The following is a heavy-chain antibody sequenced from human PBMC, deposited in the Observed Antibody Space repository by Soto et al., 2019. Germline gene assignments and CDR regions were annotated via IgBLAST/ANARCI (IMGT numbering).Heavy chain of an antibody. CDR2: IYYSGIT. V-gene: IGHV4-39*01. Sequence: PSETLSLTCSVSGDSITSTFYYWGWIRQPPGKGLEWIGTIYYSGITYYNTSLKSRVTISVDTPKNQFSLKLSSVTAADTGVYWCARHEGTATMVRGISPWSQGTLVTVS. D-gene: IGHD3-10*01. J-gene: IGHJ5*02. CDR1: GDSITSTFYY. CDR3: ARHEGTATMVRGISP.